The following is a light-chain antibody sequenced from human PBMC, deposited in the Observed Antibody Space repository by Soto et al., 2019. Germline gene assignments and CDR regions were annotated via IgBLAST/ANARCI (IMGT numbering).Light chain of an antibody. J-gene: IGKJ1*01. CDR2: SAS. V-gene: IGKV3-15*01. CDR1: QSVSSN. Sequence: EIVLTQSPGTLSLSPGQRATLSCRASQSVSSNLAWYQQKPGQAPRLLIYSASTRATGIPARFSGSGSGTEFTLTISSLQSEDFAVYYCQQYNNWLTFGQGTKVDI. CDR3: QQYNNWLT.